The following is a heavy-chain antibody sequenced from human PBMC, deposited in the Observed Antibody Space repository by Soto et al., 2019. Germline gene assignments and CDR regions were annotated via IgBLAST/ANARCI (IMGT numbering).Heavy chain of an antibody. CDR3: AIEVRRSNQFDH. V-gene: IGHV1-24*01. CDR1: GYTLTELS. Sequence: ASVKVSCKVSGYTLTELSIHWVRQAPGEGLEWMGGFDLENGETIYAQRFQGRVTMTEESSADTPYMELSSLRSEDTAAYYCAIEVRRSNQFDHWGQGTMVTVSS. CDR2: FDLENGET. J-gene: IGHJ4*02. D-gene: IGHD3-10*01.